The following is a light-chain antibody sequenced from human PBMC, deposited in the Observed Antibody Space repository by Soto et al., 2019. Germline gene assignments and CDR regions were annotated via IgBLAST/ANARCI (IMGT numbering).Light chain of an antibody. CDR3: QQSYSPPPIT. Sequence: DIRVTQSPSSLSASVGDRVTITCRVSQTISNYLNWYQQKPGKAPKLLIYGASSLQRGVPSRFSGSGSGTDFTLTIGSLQPEDFATYYCQQSYSPPPITFGQGTRLEIK. J-gene: IGKJ5*01. CDR1: QTISNY. CDR2: GAS. V-gene: IGKV1-39*01.